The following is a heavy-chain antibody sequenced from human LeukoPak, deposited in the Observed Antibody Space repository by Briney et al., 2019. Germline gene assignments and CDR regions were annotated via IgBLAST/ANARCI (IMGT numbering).Heavy chain of an antibody. D-gene: IGHD2-2*01. Sequence: ASVKVSCKASGYTFTSYAMNWVRQAPGQGLEWMGWINTNTGNPTYAQGFTGRFVFSLDTSASTAYLQISSLKAEDTAVYYCARDVCSSTSCYLQGGDWGQGTLVTVSS. CDR3: ARDVCSSTSCYLQGGD. V-gene: IGHV7-4-1*02. CDR2: INTNTGNP. CDR1: GYTFTSYA. J-gene: IGHJ4*02.